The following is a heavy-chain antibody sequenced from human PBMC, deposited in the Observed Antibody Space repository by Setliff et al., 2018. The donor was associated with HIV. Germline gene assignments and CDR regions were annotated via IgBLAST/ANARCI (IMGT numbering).Heavy chain of an antibody. CDR2: IYSSGNT. Sequence: PSETLSLTCTVSGGSIRSDSYYWTWIRQPAGEGLEWIGRIYSSGNTNYNPSLESRVTISVDTSKNQFSLKPSSVTAADTAVYYCAREEKLSAVAGTMYYYYAMDVWGQGTTVTVSS. CDR3: AREEKLSAVAGTMYYYYAMDV. D-gene: IGHD6-19*01. V-gene: IGHV4-61*02. J-gene: IGHJ6*02. CDR1: GGSIRSDSYY.